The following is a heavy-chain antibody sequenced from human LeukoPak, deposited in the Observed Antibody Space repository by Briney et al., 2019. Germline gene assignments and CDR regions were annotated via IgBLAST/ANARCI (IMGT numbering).Heavy chain of an antibody. CDR1: GGSISSYY. Sequence: NTSETLSLTCTVSGGSISSYYWSWIRQHPGKGLEWIGYIYYSGSTNYNPSLKSRVTISVDTSKNQFSLKLSSVTAADTAVYYCARAHNYDFWSGYSTYYYYMDVWGKGATVTVSS. CDR3: ARAHNYDFWSGYSTYYYYMDV. V-gene: IGHV4-59*01. J-gene: IGHJ6*03. D-gene: IGHD3-3*01. CDR2: IYYSGST.